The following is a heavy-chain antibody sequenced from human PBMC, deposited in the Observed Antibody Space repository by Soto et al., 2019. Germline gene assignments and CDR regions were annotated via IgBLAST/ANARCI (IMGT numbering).Heavy chain of an antibody. J-gene: IGHJ5*02. CDR2: ISSSGSTI. CDR3: VKHADSEDWFDP. Sequence: EVQLVESGGGLVQPGGSLRLSCAASGFTFSSYSMNWVRQAPGKGLEWVSYISSSGSTIYYADSVKGRFTISRDNAKNSLYLQMNSLRAEDTAVYYCVKHADSEDWFDPWGQGTLVTVSS. V-gene: IGHV3-48*04. CDR1: GFTFSSYS. D-gene: IGHD1-26*01.